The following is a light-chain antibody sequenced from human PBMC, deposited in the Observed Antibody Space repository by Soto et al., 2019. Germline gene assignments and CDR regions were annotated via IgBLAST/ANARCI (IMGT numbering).Light chain of an antibody. V-gene: IGKV3-15*01. Sequence: IVMTQSPATLSLSPGESATLSCRASQSVRSNLAWYQQKPGQAPRLLIYGASTRATGIPARFSVSGSGTDCTLTISRLQTEDVAVYYCQQYNTSPRTFCQGTKVDIK. CDR2: GAS. CDR1: QSVRSN. CDR3: QQYNTSPRT. J-gene: IGKJ1*01.